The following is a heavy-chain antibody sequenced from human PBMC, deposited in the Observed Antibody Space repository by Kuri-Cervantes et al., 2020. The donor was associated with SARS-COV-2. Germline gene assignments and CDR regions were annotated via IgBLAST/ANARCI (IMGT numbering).Heavy chain of an antibody. CDR1: GFTFSSYA. J-gene: IGHJ6*02. V-gene: IGHV3-30-3*01. Sequence: SCAASGFTFSSYAMHWVRQAPGKGLEWVALISYDGTNKFYADSVKGRFTISRDNSRNTLYLQMNSLRAEDTAVFYCARPDCTINGVCFMDVWGQGTTVTVSS. D-gene: IGHD2-8*01. CDR3: ARPDCTINGVCFMDV. CDR2: ISYDGTNK.